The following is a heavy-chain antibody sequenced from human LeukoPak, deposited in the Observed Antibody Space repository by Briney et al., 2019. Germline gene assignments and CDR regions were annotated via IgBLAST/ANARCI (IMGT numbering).Heavy chain of an antibody. CDR2: ISAYNGNT. D-gene: IGHD2-15*01. V-gene: IGHV1-18*01. CDR3: ARDRVVVAAIRTVDAFDI. Sequence: ASVKVSCKASGYTFTSYGISWVRQAPGQGLEWMGWISAYNGNTNYAQKLQGRVTMTTDTSTSTVYMELRSLRSDDTAVYYCARDRVVVAAIRTVDAFDIWGQGTMVTVSS. J-gene: IGHJ3*02. CDR1: GYTFTSYG.